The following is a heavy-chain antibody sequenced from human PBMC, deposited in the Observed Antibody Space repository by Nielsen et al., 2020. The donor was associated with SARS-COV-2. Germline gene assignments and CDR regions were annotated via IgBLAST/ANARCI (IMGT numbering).Heavy chain of an antibody. CDR1: GGSISGYY. J-gene: IGHJ6*02. Sequence: SETLSLTCSVSGGSISGYYWSWIRQPPGKGLEWIGYIYYSGDTKYSPSLKSRVTISVDMSKNQFSLRLSSVTAADTAVYYCARDRHSSSPYGMGVWGQGTTVTVSS. CDR3: ARDRHSSSPYGMGV. CDR2: IYYSGDT. V-gene: IGHV4-59*01. D-gene: IGHD6-6*01.